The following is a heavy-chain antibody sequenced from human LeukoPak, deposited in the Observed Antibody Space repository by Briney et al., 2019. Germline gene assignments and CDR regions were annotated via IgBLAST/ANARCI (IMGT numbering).Heavy chain of an antibody. CDR1: GFIFSNYG. CDR2: ISGDGRNT. V-gene: IGHV3-23*01. CDR3: VKDVGGSSFFDY. Sequence: RRSLRLSWVASGFIFSNYGMSWVRQAPREGLEWVSTISGDGRNTHYADSVKGRFAISRDNSMTTLYLHINNVRVEHTGVCYCVKDVGGSSFFDYWGQGALVTVSS. J-gene: IGHJ4*02. D-gene: IGHD6-6*01.